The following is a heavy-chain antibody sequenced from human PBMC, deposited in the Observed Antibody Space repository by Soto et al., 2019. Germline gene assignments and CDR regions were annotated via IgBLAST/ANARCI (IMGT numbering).Heavy chain of an antibody. Sequence: GESLKISCKGSGYSFTSYWIGWVRQMPGKGLEWMGIIYPGDSDTRYSPSFQGQVTISADKSISAAYLQWSSLKASDTAMYYCARHISEWQQLGGRFDPWGQGTLVTVSS. CDR1: GYSFTSYW. CDR3: ARHISEWQQLGGRFDP. J-gene: IGHJ5*02. V-gene: IGHV5-51*01. CDR2: IYPGDSDT. D-gene: IGHD6-13*01.